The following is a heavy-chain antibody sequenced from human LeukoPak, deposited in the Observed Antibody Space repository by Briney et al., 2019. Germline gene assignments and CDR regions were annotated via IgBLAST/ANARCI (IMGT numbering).Heavy chain of an antibody. D-gene: IGHD5-24*01. Sequence: ASVKVSCKASGFTFTNYNMHWVRQAPGQGLEWMGIINPSGGSTNYAQNFQARVTMTRDTSTSTVYMELSSLRSEDTAVYYCARARDGYNDAYDIWGQGTMVTVPS. V-gene: IGHV1-46*01. J-gene: IGHJ3*02. CDR3: ARARDGYNDAYDI. CDR2: INPSGGST. CDR1: GFTFTNYN.